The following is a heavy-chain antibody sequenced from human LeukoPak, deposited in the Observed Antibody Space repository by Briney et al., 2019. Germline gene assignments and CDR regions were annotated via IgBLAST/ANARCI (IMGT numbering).Heavy chain of an antibody. V-gene: IGHV3-21*04. Sequence: PGGSLRLSCAASGFTFSSYRMNWVRQAPGKGLEWVSSISSSSSYIYYADSVKGRFTISRDNSKNTVYLQMNSLRAEDTAVYYCAKLWRGSHPRYFDHWGQGTLVTVSS. CDR1: GFTFSSYR. J-gene: IGHJ4*02. D-gene: IGHD1-26*01. CDR2: ISSSSSYI. CDR3: AKLWRGSHPRYFDH.